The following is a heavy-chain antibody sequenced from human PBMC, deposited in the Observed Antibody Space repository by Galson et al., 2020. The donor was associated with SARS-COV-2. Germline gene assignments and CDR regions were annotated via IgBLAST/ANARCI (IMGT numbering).Heavy chain of an antibody. CDR3: ARGLFWSDYDAGGASGPHFDP. D-gene: IGHD3-3*01. J-gene: IGHJ5*02. V-gene: IGHV3-48*03. CDR2: MSSSGSTT. Sequence: GGYLRLSCAASGFTFSSHAINWVRQAQGKGLERVSYMSSSGSTTYYADSVKGRFTMSRDSAKKSVYLQMNSLRDEDTAVYYCARGLFWSDYDAGGASGPHFDPWGQGSLVAVSS. CDR1: GFTFSSHA.